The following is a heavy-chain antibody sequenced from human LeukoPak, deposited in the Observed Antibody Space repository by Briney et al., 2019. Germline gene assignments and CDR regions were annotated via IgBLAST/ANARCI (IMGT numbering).Heavy chain of an antibody. V-gene: IGHV4-59*01. D-gene: IGHD3-22*01. CDR3: ARGAPYYYDSSGYLFDY. Sequence: SETLSLTCTVSGGSINSYYWSWIRQPPGKGLEWIGYIYYSGSTNYNPSLKSRVTILVDTSKNQFSLKLSSVTAADTAVYYCARGAPYYYDSSGYLFDYRGQGTLVTVSS. CDR2: IYYSGST. CDR1: GGSINSYY. J-gene: IGHJ4*02.